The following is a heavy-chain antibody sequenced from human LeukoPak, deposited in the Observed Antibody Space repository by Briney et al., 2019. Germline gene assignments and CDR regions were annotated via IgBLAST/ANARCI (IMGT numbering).Heavy chain of an antibody. CDR3: VRDLRNFYDDSGYNRDFDS. CDR2: IGTYGGDT. Sequence: GASVKVSCKATSRISWVRQAPGQGLEWMGWIGTYGGDTYYAQKFQGRITVTTDTSTSTVYMELRNLRSDDTAVYYCVRDLRNFYDDSGYNRDFDSWGQGTLVTVSS. V-gene: IGHV1-18*01. J-gene: IGHJ5*01. CDR1: TSR. D-gene: IGHD3-22*01.